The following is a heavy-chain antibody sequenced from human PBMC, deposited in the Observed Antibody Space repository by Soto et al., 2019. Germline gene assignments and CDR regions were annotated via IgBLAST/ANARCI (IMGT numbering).Heavy chain of an antibody. D-gene: IGHD6-6*01. Sequence: AGGSLRLSCVAYGFTFDDYAVHWVRQGPGKGLEWVSGISGDSGTIGYGDSVKGRFTISRDNAKNSLLLRLSSLRTEDTAVYYCARGLGSFFTFDLWGLGTLVTVSS. CDR1: GFTFDDYA. CDR3: ARGLGSFFTFDL. J-gene: IGHJ4*02. CDR2: ISGDSGTI. V-gene: IGHV3-9*01.